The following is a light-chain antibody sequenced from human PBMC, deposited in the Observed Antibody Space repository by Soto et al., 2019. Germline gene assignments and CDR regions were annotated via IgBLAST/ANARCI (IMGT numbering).Light chain of an antibody. CDR3: CSYVGSNNYV. V-gene: IGLV2-8*01. J-gene: IGLJ1*01. CDR2: EVT. Sequence: QSALTQPPSASGSPGQSVAISCTGTSSDVGGYNYVSWYQQYPRKAPKLIMYEVTKRPSGVPDRFSGSKSGNTASLTVSGLQAEDEADYYCCSYVGSNNYVFGTGTKLTVL. CDR1: SSDVGGYNY.